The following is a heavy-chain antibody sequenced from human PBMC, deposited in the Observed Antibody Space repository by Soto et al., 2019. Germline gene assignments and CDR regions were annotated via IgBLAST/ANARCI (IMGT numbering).Heavy chain of an antibody. V-gene: IGHV3-23*01. Sequence: XGSLRLSCSASGFTLSSYAMSWVRQAPGKGLEWVSAISGSGGNTYYADSVKGRFTISRDNSKNTLYLQMNSLRAEDTAVYYCAKDPAWTTEAFDLWGQGTMVTV. J-gene: IGHJ3*01. CDR2: ISGSGGNT. CDR1: GFTLSSYA. CDR3: AKDPAWTTEAFDL. D-gene: IGHD5-12*01.